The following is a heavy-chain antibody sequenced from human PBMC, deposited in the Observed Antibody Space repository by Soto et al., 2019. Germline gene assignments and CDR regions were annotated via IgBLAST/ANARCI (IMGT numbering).Heavy chain of an antibody. J-gene: IGHJ6*03. D-gene: IGHD4-17*01. CDR2: INSDGSST. V-gene: IGHV3-74*01. CDR1: GFTFSSYW. CDR3: ARVDYHYYYYYMDV. Sequence: SLRLSCAASGFTFSSYWMHWVRQAPGKGLVWVSRINSDGSSTSYADSVKGRFTISRDNAKNTLYLQMNSLRAEDTAVYYCARVDYHYYYYYMDVWGKGNTVTVSS.